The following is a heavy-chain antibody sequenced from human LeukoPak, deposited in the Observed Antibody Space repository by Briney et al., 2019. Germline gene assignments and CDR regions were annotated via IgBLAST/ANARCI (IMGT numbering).Heavy chain of an antibody. CDR3: ARDPSWSFFNRFEP. V-gene: IGHV4-59*01. J-gene: IGHJ5*02. Sequence: PSETLSLTCTGSGGSISTYYWSWIRQPPGKGLEWIGYVYYSGGTNYNPSLKSRVTMSVDTSKHQFSLTLRSVPAAHTAVYYCARDPSWSFFNRFEPWGQGTLVTVSS. CDR2: VYYSGGT. CDR1: GGSISTYY. D-gene: IGHD1-26*01.